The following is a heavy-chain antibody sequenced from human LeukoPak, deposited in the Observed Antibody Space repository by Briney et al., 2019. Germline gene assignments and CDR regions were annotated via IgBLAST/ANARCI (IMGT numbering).Heavy chain of an antibody. CDR2: IIPIFGTA. Sequence: GSSVKASCKASGGTFSSYAISWVRQAPGQGLEWMGGIIPIFGTANYAQKFQGRVTITTDESTSTAYMELSSLRSEDTAVYYCARATEALVVPAAMPDYYYYYMDVWGKGTTVTVSS. CDR1: GGTFSSYA. CDR3: ARATEALVVPAAMPDYYYYYMDV. V-gene: IGHV1-69*05. J-gene: IGHJ6*03. D-gene: IGHD2-2*01.